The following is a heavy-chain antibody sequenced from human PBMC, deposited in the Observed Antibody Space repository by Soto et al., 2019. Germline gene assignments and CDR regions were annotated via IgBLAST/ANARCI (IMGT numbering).Heavy chain of an antibody. V-gene: IGHV3-33*01. CDR3: ARDSRDGYNRKWALDY. CDR2: IWYDGSNK. J-gene: IGHJ4*02. CDR1: GFTFSSYG. D-gene: IGHD5-12*01. Sequence: GGSLRLSCAASGFTFSSYGMHWVRQAPGKGLEWVAVIWYDGSNKYYADSVKGRFTISRDNSKNTLYLQMNSLRAEDTAVYYCARDSRDGYNRKWALDYWGQGTLVTVSS.